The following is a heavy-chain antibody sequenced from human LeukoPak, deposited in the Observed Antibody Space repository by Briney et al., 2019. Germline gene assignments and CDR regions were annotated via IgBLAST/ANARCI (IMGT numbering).Heavy chain of an antibody. D-gene: IGHD6-25*01. CDR1: AFTFITSA. CDR3: GAERYSDGCCWFEA. Sequence: AVMVSCNASAFTFITSAVMLVGRARGQRLQGMGCIILGSGDRNYAQNFRERVTISRDISTSTVYMELNSLRSEDTPVYYRGAERYSDGCCWFEAGGQGSLGTVS. V-gene: IGHV1-58*01. CDR2: IILGSGDR. J-gene: IGHJ5*02.